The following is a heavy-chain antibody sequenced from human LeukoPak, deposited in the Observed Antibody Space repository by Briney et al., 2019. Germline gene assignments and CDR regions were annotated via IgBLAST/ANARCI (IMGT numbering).Heavy chain of an antibody. CDR2: IYYSGNT. D-gene: IGHD3-10*01. Sequence: PSETLSLTCTVSGDSISTSNSYWGWIRQPPGKGLEWIGSIYYSGNTYYNASLKSRVTISVDTSKNQFSLKLISVTAADTAVYYCAGGSGNHPDYWGQGTLVTVSS. V-gene: IGHV4-39*07. J-gene: IGHJ4*02. CDR3: AGGSGNHPDY. CDR1: GDSISTSNSY.